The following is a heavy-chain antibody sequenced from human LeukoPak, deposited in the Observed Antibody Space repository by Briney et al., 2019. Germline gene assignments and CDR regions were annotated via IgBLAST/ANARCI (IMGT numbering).Heavy chain of an antibody. CDR1: GFTFSSYS. CDR2: ISSSSSYI. CDR3: AREESGWFGELSDY. J-gene: IGHJ4*02. D-gene: IGHD3-10*01. V-gene: IGHV3-21*01. Sequence: GGSLRLSCAASGFTFSSYSMNWVRQAPGKGLEWVSSISSSSSYIYYADSVKGRFTISRDNAKNSLYLQMNSLRAEDTAVYYCAREESGWFGELSDYWGQGTLVTVSS.